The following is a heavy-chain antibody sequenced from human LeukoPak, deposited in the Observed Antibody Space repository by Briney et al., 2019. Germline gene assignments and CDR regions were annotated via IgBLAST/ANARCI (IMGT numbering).Heavy chain of an antibody. CDR1: GFTFSSYN. CDR3: ARAHSSGWYYFDY. Sequence: GGSLRLSCAASGFTFSSYNLNWVRQAPGKGLEWVSYISSSSRTIHYADSVKGRFTISRDNAKNSLYLQMNSLRAEDTAVCYCARAHSSGWYYFDYWGQGTLVTVSS. J-gene: IGHJ4*02. D-gene: IGHD6-19*01. V-gene: IGHV3-48*01. CDR2: ISSSSRTI.